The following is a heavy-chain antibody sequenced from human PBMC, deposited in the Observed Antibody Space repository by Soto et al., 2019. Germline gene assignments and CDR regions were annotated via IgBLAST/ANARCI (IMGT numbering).Heavy chain of an antibody. V-gene: IGHV4-4*07. D-gene: IGHD7-27*01. CDR1: GDTITSFS. CDR3: EGESGENWGCEAY. J-gene: IGHJ4*02. CDR2: ISTTGNT. Sequence: SETLSLTCTVSGDTITSFSWNWIRQSAGKGLEWIGRISTTGNTHYNPSLESRVTMSLDTSKNQFSLKLTSVTAADTAVYYCEGESGENWGCEAYWGQGTLVTVSS.